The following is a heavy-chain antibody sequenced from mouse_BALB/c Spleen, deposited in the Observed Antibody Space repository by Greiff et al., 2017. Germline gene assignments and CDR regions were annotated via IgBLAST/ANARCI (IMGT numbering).Heavy chain of an antibody. Sequence: EVKLMESGGGLVKPGGSLKLSCAASGFTFSSYAMSWVRQTPEKRLEWVASISSGGSTYYPDSVKGRFTISRDNARNILYLQMSSLRSEDTAMYYCARGGWLLQDAMDYWGQGTSVTVSS. CDR2: ISSGGST. J-gene: IGHJ4*01. CDR1: GFTFSSYA. CDR3: ARGGWLLQDAMDY. V-gene: IGHV5-6-5*01. D-gene: IGHD2-3*01.